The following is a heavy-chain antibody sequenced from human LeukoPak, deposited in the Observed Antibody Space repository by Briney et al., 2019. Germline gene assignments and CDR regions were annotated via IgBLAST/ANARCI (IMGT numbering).Heavy chain of an antibody. CDR3: ARERDGRFFDY. CDR1: GLTFRSYW. D-gene: IGHD5-24*01. V-gene: IGHV3-7*01. CDR2: INQDGSEK. J-gene: IGHJ4*02. Sequence: PGGSLRLSCAVSGLTFRSYWMSWVRQAPGKGLEWVANINQDGSEKYFEDSVKGRFTISRDNAQNSLHLQMNTLRAEDTALYYCARERDGRFFDYWGQGTLVTVSS.